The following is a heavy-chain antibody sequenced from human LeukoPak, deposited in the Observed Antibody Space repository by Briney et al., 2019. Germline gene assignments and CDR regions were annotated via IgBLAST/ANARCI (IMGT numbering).Heavy chain of an antibody. CDR2: ISGSGGST. J-gene: IGHJ4*02. Sequence: GGSLRLSCAASGFTFSSYAMSWVRQAPGKGLEWVSAISGSGGSTYCADSVKGRFTISRDNSKNTLYLQMNSLRAEDTAVYYCAKDVRGVIIKSFDYWGQGTLVTVSS. CDR3: AKDVRGVIIKSFDY. D-gene: IGHD3-10*02. CDR1: GFTFSSYA. V-gene: IGHV3-23*01.